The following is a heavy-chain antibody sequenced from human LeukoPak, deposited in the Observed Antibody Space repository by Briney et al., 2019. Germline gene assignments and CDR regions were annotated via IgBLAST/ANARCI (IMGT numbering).Heavy chain of an antibody. CDR2: IKQDGNEK. CDR1: GFTLSSFW. J-gene: IGHJ1*01. Sequence: GGSLRLSCAASGFTLSSFWMSWVRQAPGKGLEWVANIKQDGNEKYYADSVKGRFTISRDNAKNTLYLQVNSLRVEDTAVYYCASPQSGDYGALYFQHWGPGTLVTVSS. V-gene: IGHV3-7*02. CDR3: ASPQSGDYGALYFQH. D-gene: IGHD4-17*01.